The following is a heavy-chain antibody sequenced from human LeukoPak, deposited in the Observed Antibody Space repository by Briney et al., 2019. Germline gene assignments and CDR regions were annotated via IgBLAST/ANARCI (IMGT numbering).Heavy chain of an antibody. CDR1: GYSFTNYA. CDR2: MNPNSGNT. CDR3: ARGRDV. J-gene: IGHJ6*02. V-gene: IGHV1-8*02. Sequence: ASVKVSCKTSGYSFTNYAISWVRQAPGQGLEWMGWMNPNSGNTGYAQKFQGRVTMTRNTSISAAYMEPSSLRSEDTAVYYCARGRDVWGQGTTVTVSS.